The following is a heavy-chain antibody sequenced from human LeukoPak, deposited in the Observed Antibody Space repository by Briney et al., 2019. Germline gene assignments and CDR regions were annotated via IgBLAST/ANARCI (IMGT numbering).Heavy chain of an antibody. CDR3: ATAGRDGYNYSGGGFDY. Sequence: SETLSLTCTVSGGSISSYYWSWIRQPAGKGLEWIGRIYTSGSTNYNPSLKSRVTISVDTSKNQFSLKLSSVTAADTAVYYCATAGRDGYNYSGGGFDYWGQGTLVTVSS. CDR1: GGSISSYY. V-gene: IGHV4-4*07. D-gene: IGHD5-24*01. J-gene: IGHJ4*02. CDR2: IYTSGST.